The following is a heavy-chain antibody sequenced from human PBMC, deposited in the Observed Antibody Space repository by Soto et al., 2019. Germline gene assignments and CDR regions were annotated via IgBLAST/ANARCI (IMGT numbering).Heavy chain of an antibody. CDR3: ARVRYCSGGSCFPVYYYYMDV. D-gene: IGHD2-15*01. CDR1: GYTFTSYD. J-gene: IGHJ6*03. Sequence: GASMKVSCKASGYTFTSYDINWVRQATGQGLEWMGWMNPNSGNTGYAQKFQGRVTMTRNTSISTAYMELSSLRSEDTAVYYCARVRYCSGGSCFPVYYYYMDVWGKGTTVTVSS. CDR2: MNPNSGNT. V-gene: IGHV1-8*01.